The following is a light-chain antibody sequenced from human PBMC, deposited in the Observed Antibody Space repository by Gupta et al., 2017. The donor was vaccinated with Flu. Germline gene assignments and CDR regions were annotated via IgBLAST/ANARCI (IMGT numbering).Light chain of an antibody. CDR1: DIGTKS. CDR2: DNS. J-gene: IGLJ3*02. CDR3: QVWDTGSAHWV. V-gene: IGLV3-21*02. Sequence: SYVLTQPPSVSVAPGQTASIPCGANDIGTKSVHWYQQKPGQAPVLVVYDNSDRPSGIPERFSGSNSGNTATVTISRVGAGDEADYYCQVWDTGSAHWVFGGGTKLTVL.